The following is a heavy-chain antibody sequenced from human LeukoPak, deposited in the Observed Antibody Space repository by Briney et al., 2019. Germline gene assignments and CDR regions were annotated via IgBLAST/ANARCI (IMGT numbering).Heavy chain of an antibody. D-gene: IGHD1-26*01. CDR3: ARRRIGKPYDY. Sequence: SETLSLTCAVYGGSFSGYYWSWIRQPPGKGLEWIGEINHSGSTNYNPSLKSRVTISVDTSKNQFSLKLSSVTAADTAVYYCARRRIGKPYDYWGQGIKVTVSS. CDR2: INHSGST. CDR1: GGSFSGYY. J-gene: IGHJ4*02. V-gene: IGHV4-34*01.